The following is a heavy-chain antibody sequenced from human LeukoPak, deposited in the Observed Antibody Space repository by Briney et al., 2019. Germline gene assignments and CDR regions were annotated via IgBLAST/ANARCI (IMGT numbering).Heavy chain of an antibody. V-gene: IGHV1-8*01. CDR2: MNPNSGNT. J-gene: IGHJ4*02. CDR1: GYTFTSYD. CDR3: ARGRGSSSWFGRPSLRFDY. D-gene: IGHD6-13*01. Sequence: GASVKVSCKASGYTFTSYDVNWVRQATGQGLEWMGWMNPNSGNTGYAQKFQGRVTMTRNTSISTAYMELSSLRSEDTAVYYCARGRGSSSWFGRPSLRFDYWGQGTLVTVSS.